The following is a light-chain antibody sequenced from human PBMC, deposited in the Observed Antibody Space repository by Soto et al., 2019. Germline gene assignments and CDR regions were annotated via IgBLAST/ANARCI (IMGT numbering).Light chain of an antibody. CDR3: QQSYSTPYVT. J-gene: IGKJ1*01. Sequence: DIQMTQSPSSGSASVGDRVTITCRASQSISSYLNWYQQKPGKAPKLLIYAASSLQSGVPSRFSGSGSGTDFTLTISSLQPEDFATYYCQQSYSTPYVTFGQGTKVDIK. CDR1: QSISSY. V-gene: IGKV1-39*01. CDR2: AAS.